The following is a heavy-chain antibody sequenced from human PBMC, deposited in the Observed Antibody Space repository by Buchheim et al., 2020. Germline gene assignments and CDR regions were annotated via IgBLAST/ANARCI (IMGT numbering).Heavy chain of an antibody. CDR1: GGSFSGYY. J-gene: IGHJ4*02. CDR3: ARGGGPIVAPAFDY. V-gene: IGHV4-34*01. Sequence: QVQLQQWGAGLLKPSETLSLTCAVSGGSFSGYYWSWIRQPPGKGLEWIGEINHSGSTNYNPSLKSRVTISVDTSKNQFSLKLSSVTAADTAVYYCARGGGPIVAPAFDYWGQGTL. CDR2: INHSGST. D-gene: IGHD5-12*01.